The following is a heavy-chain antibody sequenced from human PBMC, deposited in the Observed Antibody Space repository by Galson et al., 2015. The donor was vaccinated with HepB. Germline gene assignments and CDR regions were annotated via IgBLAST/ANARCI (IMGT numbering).Heavy chain of an antibody. D-gene: IGHD2-15*01. V-gene: IGHV4-61*01. CDR3: ARDRDRGFNFAY. CDR2: VYYDGNT. J-gene: IGHJ4*02. Sequence: ETLSLTCSVSGGSVTSGRYFWSWLRRPPGKGLEWIAYVYYDGNTNFNPSLESRVTISVDTSKNQFSLRLKSLTAADTAVYYCARDRDRGFNFAYWGQGIPVTVSS. CDR1: GGSVTSGRYF.